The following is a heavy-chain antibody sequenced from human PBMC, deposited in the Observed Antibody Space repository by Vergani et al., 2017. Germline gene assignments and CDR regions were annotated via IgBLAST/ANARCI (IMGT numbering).Heavy chain of an antibody. CDR3: ARGYGYIRGWALDY. Sequence: EVQLVESGGGLVQPGGSLRLSCAASGFTFSSYSMNWVRQAPGKGLEWVSYISSSGSTIDYADSVKGRFTSSRDNAKNSLYLQMNSLRAEDTAVYYCARGYGYIRGWALDYWGQGTLVTVSS. CDR1: GFTFSSYS. CDR2: ISSSGSTI. J-gene: IGHJ4*02. V-gene: IGHV3-48*04. D-gene: IGHD6-19*01.